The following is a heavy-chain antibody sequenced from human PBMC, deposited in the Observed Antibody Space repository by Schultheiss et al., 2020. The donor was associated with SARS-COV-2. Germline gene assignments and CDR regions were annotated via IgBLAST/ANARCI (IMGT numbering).Heavy chain of an antibody. CDR3: ARFRDGYNPFDY. Sequence: GGSLRLSCKGSGYSFTSYWIGWVRQMPGKGLEWMGIIYPGDSDTRYSPSFQGQVTISADKSISTAYLQWSILKASDTAMYYCARFRDGYNPFDYWGQGTLVTVSS. D-gene: IGHD5-24*01. J-gene: IGHJ4*02. CDR2: IYPGDSDT. V-gene: IGHV5-51*01. CDR1: GYSFTSYW.